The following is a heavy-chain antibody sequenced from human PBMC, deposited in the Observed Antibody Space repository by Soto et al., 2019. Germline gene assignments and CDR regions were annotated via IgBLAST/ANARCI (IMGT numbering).Heavy chain of an antibody. Sequence: SETLSLTCTVSGGSTSSDNYWSWIRQPPGKGLEWIGHIYYSGNTDYNPYLKSRLAISIDTTKNQFSLKLSFVTAVDTVVYFCAREGGESSDGLYYFDSWGQGSLVTVS. CDR2: IYYSGNT. CDR1: GGSTSSDNY. V-gene: IGHV4-30-4*01. CDR3: AREGGESSDGLYYFDS. J-gene: IGHJ4*02. D-gene: IGHD3-16*01.